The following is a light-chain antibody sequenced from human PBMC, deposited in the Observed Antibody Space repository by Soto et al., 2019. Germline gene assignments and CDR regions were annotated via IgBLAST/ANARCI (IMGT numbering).Light chain of an antibody. Sequence: DIQMTQSPSSLSASVGDRVTITCQASQDIKDFLNWYQQKPGKAPKLLIYDASNLEPGVPSRFSGRGSGTEFTLTISSLESDDFATYYCQQYHRYSTFGQGTRVDI. V-gene: IGKV1-33*01. CDR3: QQYHRYST. J-gene: IGKJ1*01. CDR2: DAS. CDR1: QDIKDF.